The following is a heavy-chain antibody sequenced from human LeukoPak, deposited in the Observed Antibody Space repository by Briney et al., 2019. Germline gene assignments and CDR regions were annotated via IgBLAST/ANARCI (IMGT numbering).Heavy chain of an antibody. V-gene: IGHV3-15*01. J-gene: IGHJ4*02. Sequence: PGGSLILSCAASGFIFSNAWMSWVRQAPGKGLEWVGRIRTKTEGGTTEYGAPAKGRFTISRDDSKNTLDLQMNSLKTEDTAVYYCTTDLGGPDYWGQGTLVTVSS. CDR1: GFIFSNAW. D-gene: IGHD6-25*01. CDR3: TTDLGGPDY. CDR2: IRTKTEGGTT.